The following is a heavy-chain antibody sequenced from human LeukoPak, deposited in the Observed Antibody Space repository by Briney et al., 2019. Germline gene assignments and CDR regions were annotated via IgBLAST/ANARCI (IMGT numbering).Heavy chain of an antibody. CDR2: INAYNGNT. CDR3: AKGGGQPWPTANAFDI. V-gene: IGHV1-18*01. D-gene: IGHD5-18*01. J-gene: IGHJ3*02. Sequence: ASVKVSCKASGYTFTSYGMSWVRQAPGQGLEWMGLINAYNGNTNYAQKFQGRVTMTTDTSTSTAYMELRSLRSDDTAVYYCAKGGGQPWPTANAFDIWGQGTMVTVSS. CDR1: GYTFTSYG.